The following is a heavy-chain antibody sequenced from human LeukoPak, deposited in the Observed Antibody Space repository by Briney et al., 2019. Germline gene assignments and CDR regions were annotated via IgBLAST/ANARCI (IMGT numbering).Heavy chain of an antibody. CDR3: ARYWAEPAATDDAFDI. Sequence: ASVKVSCKASGYTFPGYYMHWVRQAPGQGLEWMGWINPNSGGTNYAQKFQGRVTMTRDTSISTAHMELSRLMSDDTAVYYCARYWAEPAATDDAFDIWGQGTMVVVSS. CDR2: INPNSGGT. D-gene: IGHD2-15*01. V-gene: IGHV1-2*02. CDR1: GYTFPGYY. J-gene: IGHJ3*02.